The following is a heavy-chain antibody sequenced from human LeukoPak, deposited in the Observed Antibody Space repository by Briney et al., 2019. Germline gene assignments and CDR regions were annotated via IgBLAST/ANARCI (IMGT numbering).Heavy chain of an antibody. V-gene: IGHV4-34*01. J-gene: IGHJ6*03. Sequence: PSETLSLTCAVYGGSFSGYYWSWIRQPPGKGLEWIGEINHSGSTNYNPSLKSRVTISVDTSKNQFSLKLSSVTAADTAVYYCARTLSGSGSYYYYYYMDVWGKGTTVTVSS. CDR3: ARTLSGSGSYYYYYYMDV. CDR1: GGSFSGYY. D-gene: IGHD3-10*01. CDR2: INHSGST.